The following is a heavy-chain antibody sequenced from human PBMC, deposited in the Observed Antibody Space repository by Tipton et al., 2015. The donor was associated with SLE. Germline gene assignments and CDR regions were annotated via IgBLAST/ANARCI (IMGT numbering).Heavy chain of an antibody. CDR1: GGTFRTYA. D-gene: IGHD3-22*01. CDR2: IVPILGIV. Sequence: QLVQSGAEVKKPGSSVKVSCTTSGGTFRTYAISWVRQAPGQGLEWMGNIVPILGIVKYAQKFQDRVTHTADKSTNTVYMELSSLTSEDTAVYYCTRDRPAGSGYSFDYWGQGNLGTVSS. J-gene: IGHJ4*02. V-gene: IGHV1-69*09. CDR3: TRDRPAGSGYSFDY.